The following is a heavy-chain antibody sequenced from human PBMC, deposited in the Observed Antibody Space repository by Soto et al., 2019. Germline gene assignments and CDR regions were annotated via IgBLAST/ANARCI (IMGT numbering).Heavy chain of an antibody. D-gene: IGHD3-22*01. CDR1: GYTFTSYG. Sequence: ASVKVSCKASGYTFTSYGISWVRQAPGQGLEWMGWISAYNGNTNYAQKLQGRVTMTTDTSTSTAYMELRSLRSDDTAVYYCASNPGDYYDSSGYHFRGQGTLVTVSS. V-gene: IGHV1-18*04. J-gene: IGHJ4*02. CDR3: ASNPGDYYDSSGYHF. CDR2: ISAYNGNT.